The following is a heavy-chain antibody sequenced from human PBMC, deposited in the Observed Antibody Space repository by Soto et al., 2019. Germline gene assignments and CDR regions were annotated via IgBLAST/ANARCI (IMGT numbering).Heavy chain of an antibody. Sequence: QVQLVESGGGVVQPGRSLRLSCAASGFTFSSYAMHWVRQAPGKGLEWVAVISYDGSNKYYADSVKGRFTISRDNSKNTLYLQMNSLRAEDTAVYYCARPAGGDTAMAPVDYWGQGTLVTVSS. CDR3: ARPAGGDTAMAPVDY. V-gene: IGHV3-30-3*01. CDR1: GFTFSSYA. CDR2: ISYDGSNK. J-gene: IGHJ4*02. D-gene: IGHD5-18*01.